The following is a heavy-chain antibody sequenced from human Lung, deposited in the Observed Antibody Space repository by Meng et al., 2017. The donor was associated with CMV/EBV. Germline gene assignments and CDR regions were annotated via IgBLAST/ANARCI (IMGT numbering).Heavy chain of an antibody. CDR2: ISSSSRYI. CDR1: GFTFSGYS. V-gene: IGHV3-21*01. Sequence: ESLKISCAASGFTFSGYSMNWVRQAPGKGLEWVSMISSSSRYIYYADSVKGRFTISRDNAENSLYLQMNNLRADDTAVYYCATRMGTGYTNDWGQGTRVTGAS. D-gene: IGHD6-13*01. J-gene: IGHJ4*02. CDR3: ATRMGTGYTND.